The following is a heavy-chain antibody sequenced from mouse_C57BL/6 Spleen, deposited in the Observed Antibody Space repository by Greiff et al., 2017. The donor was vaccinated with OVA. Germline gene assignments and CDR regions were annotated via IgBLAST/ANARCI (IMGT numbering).Heavy chain of an antibody. Sequence: EVKLQQSGPGLVKPSQSLSLTCSVSGYSFTSCYYWNWIRQFPGNQLEWMGYISYDGSNNYNPSLKNRISITRDTSKNTFFLKLNSVTTEDTATYYCTREGYSNYFYCAMDYWGQGTSVTVSS. D-gene: IGHD2-5*01. J-gene: IGHJ4*01. CDR2: ISYDGSN. CDR1: GYSFTSCYY. CDR3: TREGYSNYFYCAMDY. V-gene: IGHV3-6*01.